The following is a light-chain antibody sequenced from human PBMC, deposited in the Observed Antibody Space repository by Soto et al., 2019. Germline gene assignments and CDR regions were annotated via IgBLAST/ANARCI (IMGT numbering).Light chain of an antibody. J-gene: IGKJ2*01. CDR2: DAS. V-gene: IGKV1-33*01. Sequence: DIQMPQSPSSLSASVGDRVTITCQASQDISNYLNWYQQKPGKAPKLLIYDASNLETVVPSRFSGSGSATDFTFTISSLQPEDIATDYGQQYDNLPVAFGQGTKLEIK. CDR3: QQYDNLPVA. CDR1: QDISNY.